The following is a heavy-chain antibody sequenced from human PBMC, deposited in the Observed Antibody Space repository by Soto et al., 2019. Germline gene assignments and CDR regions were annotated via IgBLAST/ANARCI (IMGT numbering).Heavy chain of an antibody. V-gene: IGHV3-21*01. D-gene: IGHD3-10*01. Sequence: GGSLRLSCAASGFTFSSYSMNWVRQAPGKGLEWVSSISSSSSYIYYADSVKGRFTISRDNAKNSLYLQMNSLRAEDTAVYYCARVPVGTMVRGPLDYWGQGTLVTVSS. CDR2: ISSSSSYI. CDR1: GFTFSSYS. J-gene: IGHJ4*02. CDR3: ARVPVGTMVRGPLDY.